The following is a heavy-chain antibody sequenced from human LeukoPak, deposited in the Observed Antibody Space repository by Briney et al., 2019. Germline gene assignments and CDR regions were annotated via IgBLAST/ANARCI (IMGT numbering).Heavy chain of an antibody. CDR1: GFIFSSYE. D-gene: IGHD6-19*01. V-gene: IGHV3-48*03. Sequence: QPGGSVSLSCAASGFIFSSYEMKWVRQAPGKGLEGVSYISSSGSITYYADSVKGRFTISRDNAKKSLYLQMNSLRAEDTAVYYCARIAVTGMWYFDYCGQGTQVTVSS. J-gene: IGHJ4*02. CDR3: ARIAVTGMWYFDY. CDR2: ISSSGSIT.